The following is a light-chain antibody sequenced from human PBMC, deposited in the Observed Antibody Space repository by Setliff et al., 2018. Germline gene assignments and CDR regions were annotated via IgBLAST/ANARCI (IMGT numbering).Light chain of an antibody. V-gene: IGLV1-51*01. CDR3: ATWDTSLSAGGVV. J-gene: IGLJ2*01. Sequence: QSVLTQPPSVSAAPGQKVTISCSGSSSNIGNNYVSWHQQLPGTDPKLLIYDNDKRPSGIPDRFSGSKSGTSATLGITGLQTGDEADYYCATWDTSLSAGGVVFGGGTKVTVL. CDR1: SSNIGNNY. CDR2: DND.